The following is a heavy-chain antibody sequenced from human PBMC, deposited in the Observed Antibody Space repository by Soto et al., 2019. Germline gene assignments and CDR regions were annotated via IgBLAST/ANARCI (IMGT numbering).Heavy chain of an antibody. V-gene: IGHV3-7*01. CDR3: VTWADAADEDYFHH. D-gene: IGHD3-16*01. CDR1: GFRFTSSW. Sequence: EVQLVESGGGLVQPGGSLRLSCAASGFRFTSSWMSWVRQAPGKGLEWVAHINQNGGQKYYVDSAKGRFTISRDNAKTSLYLQMNSLGVEDTAVFYCVTWADAADEDYFHHWGQGTLVTVSS. J-gene: IGHJ1*01. CDR2: INQNGGQK.